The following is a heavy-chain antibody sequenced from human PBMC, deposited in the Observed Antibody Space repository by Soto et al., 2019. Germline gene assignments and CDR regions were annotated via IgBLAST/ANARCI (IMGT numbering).Heavy chain of an antibody. J-gene: IGHJ5*02. CDR1: GGSISSGGYY. D-gene: IGHD3-10*01. CDR3: ARDPHLYYGSGSYTWFDP. CDR2: IYYSGST. V-gene: IGHV4-31*03. Sequence: TLSLTCTVSGGSISSGGYYWSWIRQHPGKGLEWIGYIYYSGSTYYNPSLKSRVTISVDTSKNQFSLKLSSVTAADTAVYYCARDPHLYYGSGSYTWFDPWGQGTLVTVSS.